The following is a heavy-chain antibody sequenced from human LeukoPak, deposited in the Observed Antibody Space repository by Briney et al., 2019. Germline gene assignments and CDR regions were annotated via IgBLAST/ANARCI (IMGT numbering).Heavy chain of an antibody. CDR2: IGSSGRT. V-gene: IGHV3-23*01. CDR1: GFTFTTYD. D-gene: IGHD3-10*01. J-gene: IGHJ4*02. Sequence: LPGGSLRLSCAASGFTFTTYDMTWVRQAPGKGLEWVSAIGSSGRTYYADSVKGRFTISRDNSKNTLYLQMNSLRAEDTAIYYCANPFYGSGPRGYWGQGTLVTVSS. CDR3: ANPFYGSGPRGY.